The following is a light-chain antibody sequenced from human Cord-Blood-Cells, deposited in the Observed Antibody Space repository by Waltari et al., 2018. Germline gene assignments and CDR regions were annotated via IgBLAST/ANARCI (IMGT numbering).Light chain of an antibody. CDR3: QQYYSTPRT. Sequence: DIVMTQSPDSLAVSLGERATINCKSSQSVLYSSNNKNYLAWYQQKPGQPPKLLIYWATTQGSGVPDRFSGSGSGTDFTLTISSLQAEDVAVYYCQQYYSTPRTFGQGTKVEIK. J-gene: IGKJ1*01. V-gene: IGKV4-1*01. CDR1: QSVLYSSNNKNY. CDR2: WAT.